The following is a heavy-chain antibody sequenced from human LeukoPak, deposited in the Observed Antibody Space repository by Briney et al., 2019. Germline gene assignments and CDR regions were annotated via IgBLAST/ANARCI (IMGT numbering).Heavy chain of an antibody. J-gene: IGHJ4*02. CDR3: AKGASAMVREVFAY. CDR1: GFTFDDYA. V-gene: IGHV3-9*01. CDR2: TSRNSGSI. Sequence: GGTLRRSCSASGFTFDDYAMHWVRPAPGKGLEWGGGTSRNSGSIGYADPVKGRFTTSRANAKDSLDLQMHSLRAEDTALYSFAKGASAMVREVFAYWGQGTLVTVSS. D-gene: IGHD5-18*01.